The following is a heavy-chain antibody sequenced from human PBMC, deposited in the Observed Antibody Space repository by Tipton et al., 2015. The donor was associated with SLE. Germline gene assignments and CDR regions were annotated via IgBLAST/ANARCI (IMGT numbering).Heavy chain of an antibody. Sequence: LRLSCTVSGGSISSYYCSWIRQPPGKGLEWIGYIYYSGTTYYNPSLKSRVTISVDTSKNQFSLKLSSVTAADTAVYYCARGTGNFDYWGQGTLVTVSS. D-gene: IGHD7-27*01. CDR3: ARGTGNFDY. V-gene: IGHV4-59*08. CDR1: GGSISSYY. J-gene: IGHJ4*02. CDR2: IYYSGTT.